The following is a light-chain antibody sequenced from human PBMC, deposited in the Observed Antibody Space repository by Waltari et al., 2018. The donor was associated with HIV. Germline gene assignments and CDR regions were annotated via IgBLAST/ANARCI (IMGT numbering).Light chain of an antibody. CDR3: GAWDDNLRGL. CDR2: KNN. Sequence: QAVLTQTPSASASPGQKITISCSGSDSNVGSHYVYWYHQFPGRAPKRPLYKNNQRSSGVPDRFSGSKSGTSASLTISGLRSEDEGTYFCGAWDDNLRGLFGAGTKLTVL. J-gene: IGLJ2*01. V-gene: IGLV1-47*01. CDR1: DSNVGSHY.